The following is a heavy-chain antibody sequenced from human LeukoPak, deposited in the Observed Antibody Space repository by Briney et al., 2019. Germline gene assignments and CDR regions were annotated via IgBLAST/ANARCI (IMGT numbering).Heavy chain of an antibody. D-gene: IGHD3-16*01. CDR2: IYTGGTT. CDR1: GVAFSSYW. V-gene: IGHV3-66*01. CDR3: ARDVAAPGGVYFDY. Sequence: PGGSLRLSCAASGVAFSSYWMHWVRQGPGKGLVWVSVIYTGGTTYYADSVKGRFTISRDNSKNTLYPQMNSLRAEDTAVYYCARDVAAPGGVYFDYWGQGTLVTVSS. J-gene: IGHJ4*02.